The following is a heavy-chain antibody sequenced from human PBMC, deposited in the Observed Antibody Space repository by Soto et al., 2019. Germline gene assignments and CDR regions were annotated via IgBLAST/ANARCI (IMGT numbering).Heavy chain of an antibody. CDR1: GGTFSSYA. CDR2: ILPIYGTA. D-gene: IGHD4-17*01. CDR3: ARHPDYGDYGMDV. J-gene: IGHJ6*02. Sequence: QVQLVQSGAEVKKPGSSVKVSCKAAGGTFSSYAISCVRQAPGQGLEWMGGILPIYGTANYEQKVQGRVTITSDESTSTAYMELSRLRSGDTAVYYCARHPDYGDYGMDVWGQGTTVTVSS. V-gene: IGHV1-69*01.